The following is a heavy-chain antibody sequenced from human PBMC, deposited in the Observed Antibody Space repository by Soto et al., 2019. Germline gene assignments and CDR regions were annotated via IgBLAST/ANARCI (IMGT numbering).Heavy chain of an antibody. D-gene: IGHD6-19*01. CDR3: ATDGSGLYFLGTYYYDDYMDF. CDR1: GLTFSNYG. Sequence: GGSLRLSCAASGLTFSNYGMHWVRQAPGKGLEWVAVIWYDGSNKYYADSVKGRFTISRDNSKNTLYLQMNSLRAEDTAVYYCATDGSGLYFLGTYYYDDYMDFWGKGTTVTVSS. CDR2: IWYDGSNK. J-gene: IGHJ6*03. V-gene: IGHV3-33*01.